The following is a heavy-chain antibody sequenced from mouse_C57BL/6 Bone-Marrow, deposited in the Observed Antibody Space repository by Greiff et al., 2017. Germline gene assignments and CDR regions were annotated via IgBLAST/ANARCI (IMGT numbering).Heavy chain of an antibody. V-gene: IGHV3-6*01. CDR2: ISYDGSN. CDR1: GYSITSGYY. CDR3: ARYYYGIDD. D-gene: IGHD1-1*01. J-gene: IGHJ2*01. Sequence: VQLQQSGPGLVKPSQSLSLTCSVTGYSITSGYYWNWIRQFPGNKLEWMGYISYDGSNNYNPSLKNRISITRDTSKNQCFLKLNSVTTEDTATYYCARYYYGIDDWGQGTTLTVSS.